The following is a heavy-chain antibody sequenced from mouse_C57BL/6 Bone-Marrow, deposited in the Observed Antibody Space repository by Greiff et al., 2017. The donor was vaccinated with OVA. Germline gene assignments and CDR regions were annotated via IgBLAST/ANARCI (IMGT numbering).Heavy chain of an antibody. CDR1: GFTFSDAW. Sequence: DVMLVESGGGLVQPGGSMKLSCAASGFTFSDAWMDWVRQSPEKGLEWVAEIRNKANNHATYYAESVKGRFTISRDDSKSSVYLQMNSLRAEDTGIYYCKYYGSSYEDFDYWGQGTTLTVSS. D-gene: IGHD1-1*01. CDR3: KYYGSSYEDFDY. CDR2: IRNKANNHAT. J-gene: IGHJ2*01. V-gene: IGHV6-6*01.